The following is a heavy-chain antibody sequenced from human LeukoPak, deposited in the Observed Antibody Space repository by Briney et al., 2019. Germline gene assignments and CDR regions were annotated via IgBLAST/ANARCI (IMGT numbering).Heavy chain of an antibody. CDR3: ARRRSTSCYDY. Sequence: KPSETLSLTCTVSGGSISSSGYYWGWIRQSPGKGLEWIGSLYYSGSTYYNPSLKSRVTISVDTSKNQFSLKLSSVTAADTAVYYCARRRSTSCYDYWGQGTLVTVSS. J-gene: IGHJ4*02. CDR2: LYYSGST. D-gene: IGHD2-2*01. CDR1: GGSISSSGYY. V-gene: IGHV4-39*01.